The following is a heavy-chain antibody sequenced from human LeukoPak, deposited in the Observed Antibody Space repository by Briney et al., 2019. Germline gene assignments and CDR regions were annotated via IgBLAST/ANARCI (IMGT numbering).Heavy chain of an antibody. CDR3: ARERTYYYDSSGPLFDY. V-gene: IGHV4-38-2*02. D-gene: IGHD3-22*01. CDR2: IYHSGST. CDR1: GYSISSGYY. Sequence: SETLSLTCTVSGYSISSGYYWGWIRQPPGKGLEWIGNIYHSGSTYYNPSLKSRVTISVDTSKNQFSLKLSSVTAADTAVYYCARERTYYYDSSGPLFDYWGQGTLVTVSS. J-gene: IGHJ4*02.